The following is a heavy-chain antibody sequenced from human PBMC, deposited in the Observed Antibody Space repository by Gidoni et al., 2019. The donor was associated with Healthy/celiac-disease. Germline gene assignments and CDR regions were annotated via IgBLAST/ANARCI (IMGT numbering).Heavy chain of an antibody. CDR3: ARPGYSSFPDYFDY. V-gene: IGHV5-51*03. CDR2: ISPGDSDT. J-gene: IGHJ4*02. CDR1: GYSFTSYW. Sequence: EVPLVQSGAEVKKPGETLKFSCKGSGYSFTSYWIGWVRQMPGTGLEWMGVISPGDSDTRYSPSFQGQVTISADKSSSTAYLQGSSLKASDTAMYYCARPGYSSFPDYFDYWGQGTLVTVSS. D-gene: IGHD6-19*01.